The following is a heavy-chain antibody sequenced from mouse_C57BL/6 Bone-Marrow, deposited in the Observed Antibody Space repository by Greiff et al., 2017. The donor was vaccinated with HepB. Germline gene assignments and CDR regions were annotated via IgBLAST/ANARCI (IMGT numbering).Heavy chain of an antibody. J-gene: IGHJ1*03. Sequence: EVKVEESGGGLVQPGGSLKLSCAASGFTFSDFYMYWVRQTPEKRLEWVAYISNGGGSTYYPDTVKGRFTISRDNAKNTLYLQMSRLKSEDTAMYYCARRELGSFSYWYFDVWGTGTTVTVSS. CDR1: GFTFSDFY. CDR2: ISNGGGST. D-gene: IGHD4-1*01. V-gene: IGHV5-12*01. CDR3: ARRELGSFSYWYFDV.